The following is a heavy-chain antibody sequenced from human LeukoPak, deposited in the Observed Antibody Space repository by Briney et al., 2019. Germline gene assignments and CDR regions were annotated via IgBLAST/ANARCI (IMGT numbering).Heavy chain of an antibody. CDR1: GFTFSSYA. D-gene: IGHD6-13*01. Sequence: GGSLRLSCAASGFTFSSYAMHWVRQAPGKGLEWVAVISYDGSNKYYADSVKGRFTISRDNSKNTLYLQMNSLRAEDTAVYYCARDSHPDSSSWYGVPFFDPWGQGTLVTVSS. CDR3: ARDSHPDSSSWYGVPFFDP. V-gene: IGHV3-30-3*01. CDR2: ISYDGSNK. J-gene: IGHJ5*02.